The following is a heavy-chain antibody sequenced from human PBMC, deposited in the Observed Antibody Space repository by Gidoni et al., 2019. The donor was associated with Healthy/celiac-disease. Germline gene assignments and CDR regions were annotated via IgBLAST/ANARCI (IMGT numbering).Heavy chain of an antibody. CDR1: GYTFTSYD. V-gene: IGHV1-8*01. Sequence: QVQLVQSGAEVKKPGASVKVSCKASGYTFTSYDINWVRQDTGQGLEWMGWMNPNSGNTGYAQKFQGRVTMTRNTSISTAYMELSSLRSEDTAVYYCVAAAGLYYYYYYGMDVWGQGTTVTVSS. J-gene: IGHJ6*02. CDR3: VAAAGLYYYYYYGMDV. D-gene: IGHD6-13*01. CDR2: MNPNSGNT.